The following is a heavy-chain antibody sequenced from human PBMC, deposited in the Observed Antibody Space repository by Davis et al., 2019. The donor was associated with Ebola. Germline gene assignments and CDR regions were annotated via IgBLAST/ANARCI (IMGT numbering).Heavy chain of an antibody. CDR3: AKVLGGNPWYYYYGMDV. Sequence: GESLKISCAASGFTFSSYGMHWVRQAPGKGLEWVAFISGRGEDTYYADSVKGRFTISRDNSKNTLYLQMNSLRAEDTAVYYCAKVLGGNPWYYYYGMDVWGKGTTVTVSS. V-gene: IGHV3-30*02. J-gene: IGHJ6*04. D-gene: IGHD4-23*01. CDR1: GFTFSSYG. CDR2: ISGRGEDT.